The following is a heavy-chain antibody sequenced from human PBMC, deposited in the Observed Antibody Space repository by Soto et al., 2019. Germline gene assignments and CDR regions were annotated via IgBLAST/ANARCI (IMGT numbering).Heavy chain of an antibody. D-gene: IGHD3-22*01. Sequence: ASVKVSCKASGYSFIGYGLSWVRQAPGQGLERMGWISVYNGNTNYAQNFQGRVTVTPDTSTSTVYMELMSLRSDDTAVYYCARGRRPLNGGRYDTSGYFDYWGQGTLVTVSS. CDR2: ISVYNGNT. J-gene: IGHJ4*02. CDR1: GYSFIGYG. CDR3: ARGRRPLNGGRYDTSGYFDY. V-gene: IGHV1-18*01.